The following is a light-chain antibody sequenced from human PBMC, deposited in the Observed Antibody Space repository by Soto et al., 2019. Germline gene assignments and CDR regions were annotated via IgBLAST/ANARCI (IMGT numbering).Light chain of an antibody. J-gene: IGLJ2*01. CDR3: SSYTGSRTVV. Sequence: QSVLTQPPSVSGSPGQSVTISCTETVSDLGSYDRVSWYQQPPGTAPKLMIYEVNNRPSGVPDRFSGSKSGNTASLTISGLQAEDEADYYCSSYTGSRTVVFGGGTKLTVL. CDR2: EVN. CDR1: VSDLGSYDR. V-gene: IGLV2-18*02.